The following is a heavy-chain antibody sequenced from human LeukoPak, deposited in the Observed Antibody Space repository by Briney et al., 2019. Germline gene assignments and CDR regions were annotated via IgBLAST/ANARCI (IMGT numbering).Heavy chain of an antibody. CDR3: ARLEYRRNYYAY. CDR2: ISGSGGST. Sequence: GGSLRLSCAASGFTFSSYAMSWVRQAPGKGLEWVSAISGSGGSTYYADPVKGRFTISRDNSKNTLYLQMNSLRAEDTAVYYCARLEYRRNYYAYWGQGTLVTVSS. D-gene: IGHD3-22*01. J-gene: IGHJ4*02. CDR1: GFTFSSYA. V-gene: IGHV3-23*01.